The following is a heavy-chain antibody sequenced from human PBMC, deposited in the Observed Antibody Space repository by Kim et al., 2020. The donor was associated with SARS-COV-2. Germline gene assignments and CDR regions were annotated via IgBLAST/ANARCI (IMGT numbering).Heavy chain of an antibody. CDR1: GFTFSSYS. CDR2: ISSSSYI. Sequence: GGSLRLSCAASGFTFSSYSMNWVRQAPGKGLEWVSSISSSSYIYYADSVKGRFTISRDNAKNSLYLQMNSLRAEDTAVYYCASRGMVTDYYGMDVWGQGTTVTVSS. CDR3: ASRGMVTDYYGMDV. V-gene: IGHV3-21*01. J-gene: IGHJ6*02. D-gene: IGHD5-18*01.